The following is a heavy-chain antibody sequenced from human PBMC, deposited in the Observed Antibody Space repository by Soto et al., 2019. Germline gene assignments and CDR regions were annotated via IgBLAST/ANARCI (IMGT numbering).Heavy chain of an antibody. J-gene: IGHJ6*02. D-gene: IGHD2-21*02. CDR3: ARESVSDYDYYFGMDV. V-gene: IGHV3-48*04. Sequence: GSLRLSCAASGFTFSTYTMNWVRQAPGKGLEWLSYISGSSRTMYYADSVKGRFTISRDNAKNSLYLQMNSLRAEDTAVHYCARESVSDYDYYFGMDVWGQGTTVTVSS. CDR2: ISGSSRTM. CDR1: GFTFSTYT.